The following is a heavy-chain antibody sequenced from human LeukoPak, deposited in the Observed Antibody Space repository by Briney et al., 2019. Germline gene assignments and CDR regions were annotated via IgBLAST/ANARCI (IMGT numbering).Heavy chain of an antibody. J-gene: IGHJ3*02. V-gene: IGHV4-39*01. CDR2: IYYSGST. CDR1: GGSISSSSYY. CDR3: ARREQWLVQGAFDI. Sequence: SEALSLTCTVSGGSISSSSYYWRWIRHPPGKGLEWIGSIYYSGSTYYNPSLKSRVTISVDTSKNQFSLKLTSLTAADTAVYYCARREQWLVQGAFDIWGQGTMVTVSS. D-gene: IGHD6-19*01.